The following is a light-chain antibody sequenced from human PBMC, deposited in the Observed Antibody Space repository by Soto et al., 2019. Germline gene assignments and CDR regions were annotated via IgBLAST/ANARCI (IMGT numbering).Light chain of an antibody. Sequence: QSALAQPPSASGSPGQSVTISCTGSGSDIGAYNFVSWYQQHPGKAPKLMIFGVTERPSGVPDRFSGSKSGNTASLTVSGLQADDEAVYYCGTWDTSLSAGVFGGGTQLTVL. CDR2: GVT. J-gene: IGLJ3*02. CDR1: GSDIGAYNF. V-gene: IGLV2-8*01. CDR3: GTWDTSLSAGV.